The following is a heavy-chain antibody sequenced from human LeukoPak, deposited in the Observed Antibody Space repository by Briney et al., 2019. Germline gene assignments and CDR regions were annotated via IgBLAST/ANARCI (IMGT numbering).Heavy chain of an antibody. D-gene: IGHD3-22*01. Sequence: PVKVSCKASGGTFSSYAISWVRQAPGQGLEWMGGIIPIFGTANYAQKFQGRVTITADESTSTAYMELSSLRSEDTAVYYCARDREGDSSGYYPSYWGQGTLVTVSS. J-gene: IGHJ4*02. CDR1: GGTFSSYA. V-gene: IGHV1-69*13. CDR2: IIPIFGTA. CDR3: ARDREGDSSGYYPSY.